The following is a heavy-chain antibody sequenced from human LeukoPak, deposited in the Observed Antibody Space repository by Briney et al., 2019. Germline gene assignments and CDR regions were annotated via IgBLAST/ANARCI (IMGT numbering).Heavy chain of an antibody. CDR1: GYTLTELS. J-gene: IGHJ4*02. D-gene: IGHD3-10*01. CDR3: ATGITMVRGVMFY. Sequence: ASVKVSCKVSGYTLTELSMHWVRQAPGKGLEWMGGFDPEDGETIYAQKFQGRVTMTEDTSTDTAYMELSSLRSVDTAVYYCATGITMVRGVMFYWGQGTLVTVSS. CDR2: FDPEDGET. V-gene: IGHV1-24*01.